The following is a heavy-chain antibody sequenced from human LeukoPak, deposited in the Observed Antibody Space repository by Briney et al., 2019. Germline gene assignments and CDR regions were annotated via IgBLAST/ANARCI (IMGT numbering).Heavy chain of an antibody. D-gene: IGHD3-22*01. Sequence: GGSLRLSCAAFGFTFSSYAMSWVRQAPGKGLEWVSGISGSAGSTNYADSVKGRFTISRDNSKNTLYLQMNSLRAEDTAVYYCSSRSGYKGAWGQGTLVTVSS. CDR1: GFTFSSYA. CDR2: ISGSAGST. V-gene: IGHV3-23*01. CDR3: SSRSGYKGA. J-gene: IGHJ5*02.